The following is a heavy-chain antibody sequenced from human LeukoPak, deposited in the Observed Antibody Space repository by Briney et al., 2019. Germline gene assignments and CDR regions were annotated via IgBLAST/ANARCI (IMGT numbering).Heavy chain of an antibody. CDR2: INPSGGST. J-gene: IGHJ6*02. CDR3: AREPQYTSLYQLLYPYYYYGMGV. Sequence: GASVKVSCKASGYTFTSYYMHWVRQAPGQGLEWMGIINPSGGSTSYAQKFQGRVTMTRDTSTSTVYMELSSLRSEDTAVYYCAREPQYTSLYQLLYPYYYYGMGVWGQGTTVTVSS. D-gene: IGHD2-2*02. CDR1: GYTFTSYY. V-gene: IGHV1-46*01.